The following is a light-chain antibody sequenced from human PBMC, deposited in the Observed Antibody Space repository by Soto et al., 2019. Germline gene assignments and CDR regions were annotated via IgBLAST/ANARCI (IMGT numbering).Light chain of an antibody. CDR2: GAS. J-gene: IGKJ1*01. V-gene: IGKV3-15*01. Sequence: EIVLAQSPGTLSLSPGERATLSCRASQSVTNSFLAWYQQKPGQAPRLLIYGASTRATGIPARFSGSGSGTEFTLTISSLQSEDFAVYYCQQYNNWPRTFGQGTKV. CDR1: QSVTNS. CDR3: QQYNNWPRT.